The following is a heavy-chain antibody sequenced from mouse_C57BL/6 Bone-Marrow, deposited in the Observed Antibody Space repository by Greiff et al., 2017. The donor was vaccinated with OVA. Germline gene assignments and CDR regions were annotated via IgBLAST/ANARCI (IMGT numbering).Heavy chain of an antibody. Sequence: QVQLKQSGAELARPGASVKLSCKASGYTFTSYGISWVKQRTGQGLEWIGEIYPRSGNTYYNEKFKGKATLTADKSSSTAYMELRSLTSEDSAVYFCARRGIDLSFAYWGQGTLVTVSA. J-gene: IGHJ3*01. CDR1: GYTFTSYG. V-gene: IGHV1-81*01. CDR3: ARRGIDLSFAY. CDR2: IYPRSGNT.